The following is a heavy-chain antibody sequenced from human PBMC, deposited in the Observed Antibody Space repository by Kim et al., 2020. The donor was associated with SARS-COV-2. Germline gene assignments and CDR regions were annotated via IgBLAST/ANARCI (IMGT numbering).Heavy chain of an antibody. J-gene: IGHJ6*02. CDR2: ISSGSSYI. CDR1: GFSFSNYN. CDR3: ARYLQRLVAVSTAMWTTMDV. Sequence: GGSLRLSCAPSGFSFSNYNMNWVRQAPGKGLQWVSSISSGSSYIYYADSVKGRFTISRDNAKNSLYLQMNSLRAEDTAVYYCARYLQRLVAVSTAMWTTMDVWGQGTTVTVS. V-gene: IGHV3-21*01. D-gene: IGHD2-2*01.